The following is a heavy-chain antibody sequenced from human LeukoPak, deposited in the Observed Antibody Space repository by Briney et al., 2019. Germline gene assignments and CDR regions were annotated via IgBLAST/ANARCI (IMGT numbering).Heavy chain of an antibody. D-gene: IGHD3-16*02. CDR2: ISGSGGST. Sequence: GWSLRVSCAASGFTFSSYAMSLVRQAPGKWLQWASAISGSGGSTYYADSVKGRFTISRDNSKNTLYLQMNSLRAEDTAVYYCAKGSGYRVFYAFDIWGQGTMVTVSS. J-gene: IGHJ3*02. CDR3: AKGSGYRVFYAFDI. CDR1: GFTFSSYA. V-gene: IGHV3-23*01.